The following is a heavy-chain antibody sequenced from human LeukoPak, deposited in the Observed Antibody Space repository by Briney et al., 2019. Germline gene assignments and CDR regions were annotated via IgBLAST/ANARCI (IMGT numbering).Heavy chain of an antibody. CDR3: AKPGYSSSWTHFDY. J-gene: IGHJ4*02. D-gene: IGHD6-13*01. V-gene: IGHV3-23*01. CDR2: ISGSGGTT. CDR1: GFTFSSYA. Sequence: PGGSLRLSCAASGFTFSSYAMIWVRQAPGKGLEWVSAISGSGGTTYYADSVKGRFTISRDNSRNTLYLQMNSLRAEDTAVYYCAKPGYSSSWTHFDYWGQGALVTVSS.